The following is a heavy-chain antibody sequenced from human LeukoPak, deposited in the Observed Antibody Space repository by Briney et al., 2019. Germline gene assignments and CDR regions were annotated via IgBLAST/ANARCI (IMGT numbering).Heavy chain of an antibody. D-gene: IGHD5-12*01. CDR2: INPDGDGM. CDR1: GFTFSRSR. V-gene: IGHV3-7*01. J-gene: IGHJ4*02. Sequence: GGSLRLSCTASGFTFSRSRMNWIRQAPGKGLEWVANINPDGDGMRFVDSVKGRFTMSRDNAQSSLHLQMNSLRVEDTAFYYCAAWTDRGYSYWGQGVLVTVSS. CDR3: AAWTDRGYSY.